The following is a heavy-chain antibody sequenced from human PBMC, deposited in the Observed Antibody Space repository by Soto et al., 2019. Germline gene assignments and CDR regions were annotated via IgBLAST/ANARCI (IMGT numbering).Heavy chain of an antibody. J-gene: IGHJ4*02. D-gene: IGHD4-17*01. CDR1: GFTFSSYG. CDR3: AKDNGDYALDY. CDR2: ISYDGSNK. V-gene: IGHV3-30*18. Sequence: QVQLVESGGGVVQPGRYLRLSCAASGFTFSSYGMHWVRQAPGTGLEWVAVISYDGSNKYYADSVKGRFTISRDNSKNTLYLQMNSLRAEDTAVYYCAKDNGDYALDYWCQGTLVTVSS.